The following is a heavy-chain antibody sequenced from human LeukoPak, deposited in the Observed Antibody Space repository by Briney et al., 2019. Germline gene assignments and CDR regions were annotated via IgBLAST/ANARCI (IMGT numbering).Heavy chain of an antibody. V-gene: IGHV4-59*01. CDR2: IYYSGST. D-gene: IGHD6-13*01. CDR3: ARGTSYSSSWMYYYYYGMDV. Sequence: KPSETLSLTCTVSGGSISSYYWGWIRQPPGKGLEWIGYIYYSGSTNYNPSLKSRVTISVDTSKNQFSLKLSSVTAADTAVYYCARGTSYSSSWMYYYYYGMDVWGQGTTVTVSS. J-gene: IGHJ6*02. CDR1: GGSISSYY.